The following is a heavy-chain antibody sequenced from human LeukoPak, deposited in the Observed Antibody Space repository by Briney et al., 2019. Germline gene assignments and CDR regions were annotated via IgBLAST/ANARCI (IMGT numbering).Heavy chain of an antibody. CDR3: ARGRPLVTAKTYYFDY. D-gene: IGHD2-21*02. V-gene: IGHV4-34*01. Sequence: PSETLSLTCAVYGGSFSGYYWSWIRQPPGKGLEWTGEINHSGSTNYNPSLKSRVTISVDTSKNQFSLKLSSVTAADTAVYYCARGRPLVTAKTYYFDYWGQGTLVTVSS. CDR2: INHSGST. J-gene: IGHJ4*02. CDR1: GGSFSGYY.